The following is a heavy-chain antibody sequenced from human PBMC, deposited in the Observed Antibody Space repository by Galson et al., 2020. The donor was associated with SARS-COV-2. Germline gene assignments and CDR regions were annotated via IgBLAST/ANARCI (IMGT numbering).Heavy chain of an antibody. V-gene: IGHV3-74*01. D-gene: IGHD3-16*01. J-gene: IGHJ4*02. CDR2: INNDESRT. Sequence: GGSQRLSCAASGYTFSSYWMHWVRQAPGKGLVWVSRINNDESRTRYADSVKVRFTISRHNDKNTLYLQMNSLRAEDTAVYDCARVPRSRNARLGEPEGLWGQGTLVTVSS. CDR1: GYTFSSYW. CDR3: ARVPRSRNARLGEPEGL.